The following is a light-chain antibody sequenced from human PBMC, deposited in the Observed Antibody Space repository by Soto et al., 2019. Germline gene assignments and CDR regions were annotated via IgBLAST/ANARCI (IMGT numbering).Light chain of an antibody. J-gene: IGLJ1*01. CDR1: SSNIGADYD. CDR2: GNN. V-gene: IGLV1-40*01. Sequence: QSVLTQSPSVSGAPGQRVTISCTGSSSNIGADYDVHWYQRLPGTAPKLLIYGNNNRPSGVPDRFSGSKSGTSASLAITGLQAEDEADYYCQSYDSRLSNNVFGAGTKVTVL. CDR3: QSYDSRLSNNV.